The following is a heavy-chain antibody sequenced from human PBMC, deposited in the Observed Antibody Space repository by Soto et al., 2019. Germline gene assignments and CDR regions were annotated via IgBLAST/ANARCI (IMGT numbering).Heavy chain of an antibody. J-gene: IGHJ4*02. D-gene: IGHD1-26*01. CDR3: ARVSSGSYSFDY. V-gene: IGHV3-21*01. CDR1: GFTFSSDS. Sequence: EVQLVESGGGVVKPGGSLRLSCAASGFTFSSDSMNWVRQAPGKGLEWVTAISSSSSYIYYADAVKGRFTISRDNAKNSLYLQMHSLRAEDTAVYYCARVSSGSYSFDYWGQGTLVPLSS. CDR2: ISSSSSYI.